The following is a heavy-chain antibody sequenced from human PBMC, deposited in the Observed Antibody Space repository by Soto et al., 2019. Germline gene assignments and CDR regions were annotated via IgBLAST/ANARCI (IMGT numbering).Heavy chain of an antibody. CDR2: IIPVFGTP. D-gene: IGHD1-26*01. V-gene: IGHV1-69*05. Sequence: SVKVSCKASGGTSSNYVISWVRQAPGQGLEWMGGIIPVFGTPIYARKFQGRVSITRDTSAGTTYMELSSLTSEDTAIYYCARDDSGYSGSHYIDYFNFWGQGTLVTVSS. J-gene: IGHJ4*02. CDR1: GGTSSNYV. CDR3: ARDDSGYSGSHYIDYFNF.